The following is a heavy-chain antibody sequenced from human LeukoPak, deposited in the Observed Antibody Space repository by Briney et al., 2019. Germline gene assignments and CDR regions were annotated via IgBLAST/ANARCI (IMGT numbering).Heavy chain of an antibody. J-gene: IGHJ6*02. V-gene: IGHV4-34*01. Sequence: SETLSLTCAVYGGSFSGYYWSWIRQPPGKGLEWIGEINHSGSTNYNPSLKSRVTISVDTSKNQFSLKLSSVTAADTAVCYCARGSGGDYSYYYYYYGMDVWGQGTTVTVSS. CDR2: INHSGST. CDR3: ARGSGGDYSYYYYYYGMDV. D-gene: IGHD4-17*01. CDR1: GGSFSGYY.